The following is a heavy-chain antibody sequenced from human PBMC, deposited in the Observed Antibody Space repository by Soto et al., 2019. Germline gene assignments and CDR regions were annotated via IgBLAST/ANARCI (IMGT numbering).Heavy chain of an antibody. D-gene: IGHD3-3*01. J-gene: IGHJ6*02. CDR1: GFTVSSYW. CDR2: IKQDGSEK. V-gene: IGHV3-7*01. CDR3: ARDRYSYYDFWSGSLPYYYYGMDV. Sequence: GGSPRLCCAASGFTVSSYWMSWVRQDPGKGLEWVANIKQDGSEKYYVDSVKGRFTISRDNAKNSLYLQMNSLRAEDTAVYYCARDRYSYYDFWSGSLPYYYYGMDVWGQGTTVTVSS.